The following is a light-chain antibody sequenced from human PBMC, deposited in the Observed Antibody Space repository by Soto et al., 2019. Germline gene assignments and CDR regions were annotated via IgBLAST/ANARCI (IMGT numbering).Light chain of an antibody. V-gene: IGLV2-14*01. CDR1: RSDVGGYNY. CDR3: SSYISSITDV. CDR2: GVS. Sequence: QSVLTQPASVSGSPGQSITISCTGTRSDVGGYNYVSWYQQHPVKAPKLIIYGVSYRPSGISNRFSGSKSGNTASLTISGLQAEDEADYYCSSYISSITDVFGTGTKVTVL. J-gene: IGLJ1*01.